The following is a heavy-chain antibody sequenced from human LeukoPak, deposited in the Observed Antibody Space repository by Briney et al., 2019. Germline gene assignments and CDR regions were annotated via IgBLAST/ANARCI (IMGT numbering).Heavy chain of an antibody. CDR3: ARDAGGYSYLYYYYYMDV. CDR1: GYTFTSYG. Sequence: ASVKVSCKASGYTFTSYGINWVRQATGQGLEWMGWMNPNSGNTGYAQKFQGRVTMTRNTSISTAYMELSSLRSEDTAVYYCARDAGGYSYLYYYYYMDVWGKGTTVTVSS. CDR2: MNPNSGNT. J-gene: IGHJ6*03. D-gene: IGHD5-18*01. V-gene: IGHV1-8*01.